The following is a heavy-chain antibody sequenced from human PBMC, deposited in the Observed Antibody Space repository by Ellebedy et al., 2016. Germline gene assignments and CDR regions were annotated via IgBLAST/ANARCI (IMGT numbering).Heavy chain of an antibody. V-gene: IGHV1-46*03. CDR1: GYTFTGYY. D-gene: IGHD2-2*01. J-gene: IGHJ5*02. CDR2: IIPIFGTA. CDR3: AREVSPHALDP. Sequence: ASVKVSXXASGYTFTGYYMHWVRQAPGQGLEWMGGIIPIFGTANYAQKFQGRVTMTRDTSTSTVYMELSSLRSEDTAVYYCAREVSPHALDPWGQGTLVTVSS.